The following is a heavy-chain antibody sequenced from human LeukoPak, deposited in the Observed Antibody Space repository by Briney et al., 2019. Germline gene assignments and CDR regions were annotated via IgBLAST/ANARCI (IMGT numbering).Heavy chain of an antibody. D-gene: IGHD3-9*01. Sequence: GGSLRLSCAASGFTFSSYAMSWVRQAPGKGLEWVSAISGSGGSTYYADPVKGRFTISRDNSKNTLYLQMNSLRAEDTAVYYCAKGPWEYDILTGYYPFDYWGQGTLVTVSS. J-gene: IGHJ4*02. CDR2: ISGSGGST. CDR1: GFTFSSYA. V-gene: IGHV3-23*01. CDR3: AKGPWEYDILTGYYPFDY.